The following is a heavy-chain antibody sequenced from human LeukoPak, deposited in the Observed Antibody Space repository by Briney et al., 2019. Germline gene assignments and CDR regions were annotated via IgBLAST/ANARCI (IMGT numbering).Heavy chain of an antibody. Sequence: GGSLRLSCAASGFTFSSYAMSWVRQAPGKGLEWVSTFGVSGNTYFADSVKGRFTISRDNSKNTLYLQMNSLRAEDTAVYYCAKGMNIVVVPAAIDFDYWGQGTLVTVSS. CDR3: AKGMNIVVVPAAIDFDY. V-gene: IGHV3-23*01. J-gene: IGHJ4*02. CDR1: GFTFSSYA. CDR2: FGVSGNT. D-gene: IGHD2-2*01.